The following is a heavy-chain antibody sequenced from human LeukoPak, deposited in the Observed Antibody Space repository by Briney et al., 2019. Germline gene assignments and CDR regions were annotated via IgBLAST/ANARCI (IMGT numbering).Heavy chain of an antibody. CDR1: GFTFSSYA. J-gene: IGHJ4*02. V-gene: IGHV3-30-3*01. CDR2: ISCDGSNK. CDR3: AGDRLVITVAGTVNY. D-gene: IGHD6-19*01. Sequence: GRSLRLSCAASGFTFSSYAMHWVRQAPGKGLEWVAVISCDGSNKYYADSVKGRFTISRDNSKNTLYLQMNSLRAEDTAVYYCAGDRLVITVAGTVNYWGQGTLVTVSS.